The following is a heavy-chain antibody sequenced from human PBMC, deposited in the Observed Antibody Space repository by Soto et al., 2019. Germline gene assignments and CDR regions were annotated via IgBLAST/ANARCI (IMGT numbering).Heavy chain of an antibody. V-gene: IGHV3-30*18. D-gene: IGHD5-12*01. CDR1: GFTFSSYG. J-gene: IGHJ3*02. CDR3: AKGWCRGDSGYGTAFDI. Sequence: QVQLVESGGGVVQPGRSLRLSCAASGFTFSSYGMHWVRQAPGKGLEWVAVISYDGSNKYYADSVKGRFTISRDNSKNTLYLQIHRLRAEDTALYYCAKGWCRGDSGYGTAFDIWGQGTMVTVSS. CDR2: ISYDGSNK.